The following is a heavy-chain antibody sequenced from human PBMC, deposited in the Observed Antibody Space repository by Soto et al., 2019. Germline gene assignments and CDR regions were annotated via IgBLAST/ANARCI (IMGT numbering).Heavy chain of an antibody. D-gene: IGHD3-16*01. J-gene: IGHJ4*02. CDR2: ISSDGSRT. Sequence: GGSLRLSCSAAGFIVKNYAMHWVRQAPGKGLECITGISSDGSRTHYADSVNGRFTISRDNSKNTVTLQMSSLRVEDTAVYYCVKIMGASESAYWGQRPQFPASS. CDR1: GFIVKNYA. V-gene: IGHV3-64D*06. CDR3: VKIMGASESAY.